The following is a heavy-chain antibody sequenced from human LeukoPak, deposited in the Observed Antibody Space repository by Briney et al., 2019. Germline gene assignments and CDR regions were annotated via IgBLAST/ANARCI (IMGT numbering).Heavy chain of an antibody. V-gene: IGHV3-7*01. J-gene: IGHJ6*03. CDR3: ARDRGGIGYYMDV. CDR1: GGSFSGYN. Sequence: ETLSLTCAVYGGSFSGYNWTWVRQAPGKGLEWVANIKQDGSEKNYVDSVKGRFTISRDNAKTSLYLQMNSLRAEDTALYYCARDRGGIGYYMDVWGKGTTVTVSS. CDR2: IKQDGSEK. D-gene: IGHD3-16*02.